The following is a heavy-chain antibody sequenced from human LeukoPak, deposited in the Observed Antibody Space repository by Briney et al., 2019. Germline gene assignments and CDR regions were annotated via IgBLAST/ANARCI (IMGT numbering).Heavy chain of an antibody. D-gene: IGHD3-16*02. J-gene: IGHJ5*02. CDR3: ARDGHRLDP. CDR2: IYYSGST. CDR1: GGSISSYY. Sequence: SETLSLTCTVSGGSISSYYWSWIRQPPGKGLEWIGYIYYSGSTNYNPSLKSRVTISVDTSKNQFSLKLSSVTAADTAVYYCARDGHRLDPWGQGTLVTVSS. V-gene: IGHV4-59*01.